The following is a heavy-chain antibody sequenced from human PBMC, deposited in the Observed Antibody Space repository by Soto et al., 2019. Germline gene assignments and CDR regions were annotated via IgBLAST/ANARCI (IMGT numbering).Heavy chain of an antibody. V-gene: IGHV1-69*13. CDR2: IIPIFGTA. CDR1: GGTFSSYA. J-gene: IGHJ5*02. CDR3: ARDRSGYSSSWWKNWFDP. Sequence: ASVKVSCKASGGTFSSYAISWVRQAPGQGLEWMGGIIPIFGTANYAQKFQGRVTITADESTSTAYMELSSLRSEDTAVYYCARDRSGYSSSWWKNWFDPWGQGTLVTVSS. D-gene: IGHD6-13*01.